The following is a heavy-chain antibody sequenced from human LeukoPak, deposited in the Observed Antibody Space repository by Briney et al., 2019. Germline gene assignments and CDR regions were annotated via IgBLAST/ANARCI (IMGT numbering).Heavy chain of an antibody. V-gene: IGHV3-30*02. CDR2: IRYDGSNK. CDR1: VFTLSSYG. CDR3: ARRAGAYSHPYDY. Sequence: GGSQTLSCAASVFTLSSYGTHWVRHAPGKGLEWVAFIRYDGSNKYYADSVKGRFTIYRDNSKNTLYLQMNSLRAEDTAVYYCARRAGAYSHPYDYWGQGTLVTVSS. D-gene: IGHD4/OR15-4a*01. J-gene: IGHJ4*02.